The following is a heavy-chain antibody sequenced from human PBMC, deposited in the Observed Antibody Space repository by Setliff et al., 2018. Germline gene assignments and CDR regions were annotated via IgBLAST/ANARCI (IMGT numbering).Heavy chain of an antibody. CDR3: ARERLGTSGYYYFDY. D-gene: IGHD3-22*01. CDR2: IYTSGST. J-gene: IGHJ4*02. Sequence: SETLSLTCTVSGGSIKSYYWSYIRQSVGKGLERLGRIYTSGSTNYNPSLQGRVTVSIDTSKNQFSLRLTSVTAADTAVYYCARERLGTSGYYYFDYWGLGTLVTV. CDR1: GGSIKSYY. V-gene: IGHV4-4*07.